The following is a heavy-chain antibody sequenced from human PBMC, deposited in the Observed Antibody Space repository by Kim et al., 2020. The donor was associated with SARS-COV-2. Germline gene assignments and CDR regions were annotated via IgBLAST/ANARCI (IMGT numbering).Heavy chain of an antibody. V-gene: IGHV3-48*03. CDR2: ISSSGSTI. CDR3: ARDLGGPYCGGDCYSNYYGMDV. Sequence: GGSLRLSCAASGFTFSSYEMNWVRQAPGKGLEWVSYISSSGSTIYYADSVKGRFTISRDNAKNSLYLQMNSLRAEDTAVYYCARDLGGPYCGGDCYSNYYGMDVWGRASTVTV. D-gene: IGHD2-21*02. CDR1: GFTFSSYE. J-gene: IGHJ6*01.